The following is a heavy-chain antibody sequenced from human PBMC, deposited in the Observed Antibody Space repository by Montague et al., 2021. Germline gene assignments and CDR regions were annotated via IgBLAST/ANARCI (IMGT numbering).Heavy chain of an antibody. J-gene: IGHJ4*02. Sequence: RLSCAASDFTFSTYAMHWVRQAPGKGLEWVAVIWYDGSNKFYADSVKGRFTISRDNSKNTLYLQMNNLRAEDTAMYYCAREVAPGSGSNSVDYWGQGTLVTVSA. CDR1: DFTFSTYA. D-gene: IGHD3-10*01. CDR2: IWYDGSNK. CDR3: AREVAPGSGSNSVDY. V-gene: IGHV3-33*01.